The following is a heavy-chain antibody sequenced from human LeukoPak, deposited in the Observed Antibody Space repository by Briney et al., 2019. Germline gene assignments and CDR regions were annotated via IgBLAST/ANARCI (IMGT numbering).Heavy chain of an antibody. Sequence: RPGGSLRLSCAASGFTFSTYAMNWVRQAPGKGLEWVSGIVGTGGSTYYADSVKGRFTISRDNAKNSLYLQMNSLRAEDTAVYYCASEAVAGTFDYWGQGTLVTVSS. D-gene: IGHD6-19*01. V-gene: IGHV3-23*01. CDR1: GFTFSTYA. CDR2: IVGTGGST. J-gene: IGHJ4*02. CDR3: ASEAVAGTFDY.